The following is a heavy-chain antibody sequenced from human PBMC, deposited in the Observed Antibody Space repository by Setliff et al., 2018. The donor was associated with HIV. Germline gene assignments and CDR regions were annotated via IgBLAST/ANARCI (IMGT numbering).Heavy chain of an antibody. CDR2: IYYSGTA. D-gene: IGHD6-19*01. Sequence: KTSETLSLTCSVSGGSLSSSYYWAWIRQSPGEGLEWIGTIYYSGTAYYSPSLNGRVTISVDTSNNQFSLSLTSVTAADTAVYHCARHTAPYSSGFYSVAAWFDPWGQGTLVTVSS. V-gene: IGHV4-39*01. J-gene: IGHJ5*02. CDR1: GGSLSSSYY. CDR3: ARHTAPYSSGFYSVAAWFDP.